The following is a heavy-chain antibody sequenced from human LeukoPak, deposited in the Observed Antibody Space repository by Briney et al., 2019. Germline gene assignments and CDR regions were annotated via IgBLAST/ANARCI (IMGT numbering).Heavy chain of an antibody. CDR2: ISWNSGSI. D-gene: IGHD6-13*01. CDR3: AKEAGN. V-gene: IGHV3-9*01. J-gene: IGHJ4*02. Sequence: PGGSLRLSCAASGFTFSSYAMSWVRQAPGKGLEWVSGISWNSGSIGYADSVKGRFTISRDNAKNSLYLQMNSLRAEDTALYYCAKEAGNWGQGTLVTVSS. CDR1: GFTFSSYA.